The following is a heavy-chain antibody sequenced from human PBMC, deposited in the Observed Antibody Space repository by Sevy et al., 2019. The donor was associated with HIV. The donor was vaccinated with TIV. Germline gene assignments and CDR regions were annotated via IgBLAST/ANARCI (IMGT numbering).Heavy chain of an antibody. CDR2: IKEDGSAK. J-gene: IGHJ4*02. V-gene: IGHV3-7*01. D-gene: IGHD1-26*01. CDR1: RFTFNTYW. CDR3: ARDSPGYGGYNY. Sequence: GGSLRLSCAASRFTFNTYWMSWVRRAPGKGLEWVGNIKEDGSAKYYADSVKGRFSISRDNAKNSLYLQMNSLRVEDTAVYYCARDSPGYGGYNYWDQGTLVTVSS.